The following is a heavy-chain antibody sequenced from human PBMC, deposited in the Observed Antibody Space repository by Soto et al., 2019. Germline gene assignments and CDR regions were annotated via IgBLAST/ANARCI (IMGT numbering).Heavy chain of an antibody. CDR2: ISASGRDI. CDR3: AKGKTSGWYYFDY. D-gene: IGHD6-19*01. CDR1: GFTFSNLA. J-gene: IGHJ4*02. Sequence: PGGSLKLSCGASGFTFSNLAMSWVRQAPGRGLEWVSGISASGRDIHYADSVKDRFTVSRDNSKNTLYLQMNSLRAEDTAIYYCAKGKTSGWYYFDYWGQGAMVTVYS. V-gene: IGHV3-23*01.